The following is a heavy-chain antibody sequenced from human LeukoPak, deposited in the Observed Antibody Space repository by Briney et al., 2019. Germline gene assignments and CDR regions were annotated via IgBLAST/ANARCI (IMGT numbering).Heavy chain of an antibody. CDR1: GYTFTSYG. CDR3: ARAPLKPPRGSSWAY. V-gene: IGHV1-18*01. J-gene: IGHJ4*02. CDR2: ISAYNGNT. Sequence: GASVKVSCKASGYTFTSYGISWVRQAPGQGLEWMGWISAYNGNTNYAQKLQGRVTMTTDTSTSTAYMELRSLRSDDTAVYYCARAPLKPPRGSSWAYWGRGTLVTVSS. D-gene: IGHD6-13*01.